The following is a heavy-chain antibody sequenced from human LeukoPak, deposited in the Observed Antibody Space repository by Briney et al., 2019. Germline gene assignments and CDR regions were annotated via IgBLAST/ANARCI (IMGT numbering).Heavy chain of an antibody. CDR3: AREKAYYFDY. J-gene: IGHJ4*02. CDR1: GFTFSSYE. CDR2: IWYDGSNK. Sequence: GGSLRLSCAASGFTFSSYEMNWVRQAPGKGLEWVAVIWYDGSNKYYSESVKGRFTISRDNSKNTLYLQMNSLRAEDTAVYYCAREKAYYFDYWGQGTLVTVSS. D-gene: IGHD3-16*01. V-gene: IGHV3-33*08.